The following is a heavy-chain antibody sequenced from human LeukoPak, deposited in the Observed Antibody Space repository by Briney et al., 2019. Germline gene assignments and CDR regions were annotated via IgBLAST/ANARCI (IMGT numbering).Heavy chain of an antibody. CDR2: ISYDGSIK. Sequence: GGSLRLSCAASGFTFSNYAMHWVRQAPGKGLEWVAVISYDGSIKYYADSVKGRFTISRDNSKNTLYLQMNSLRAEDTAVYYCAKDCSGSCFDAFDIWGQGTMVTVSS. V-gene: IGHV3-30-3*01. J-gene: IGHJ3*02. CDR3: AKDCSGSCFDAFDI. CDR1: GFTFSNYA. D-gene: IGHD1-26*01.